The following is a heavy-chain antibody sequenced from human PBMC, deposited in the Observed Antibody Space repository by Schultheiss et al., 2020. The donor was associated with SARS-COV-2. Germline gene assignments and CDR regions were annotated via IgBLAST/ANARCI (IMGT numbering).Heavy chain of an antibody. D-gene: IGHD6-13*01. CDR2: INSDGSAS. Sequence: GRSLRLSCAASGFTFRNYWMHWVRQIPGKGLVWVSRINSDGSASSYADSVQGRFTVSRDNAGNTLYLQMNNLRVEDTAIYYCARARAEQHLPFSWGPIPHPTTWFDPWGQGTLVTVSS. CDR3: ARARAEQHLPFSWGPIPHPTTWFDP. J-gene: IGHJ5*02. V-gene: IGHV3-74*01. CDR1: GFTFRNYW.